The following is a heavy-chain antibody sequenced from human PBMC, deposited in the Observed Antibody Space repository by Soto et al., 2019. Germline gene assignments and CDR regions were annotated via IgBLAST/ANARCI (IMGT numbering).Heavy chain of an antibody. V-gene: IGHV1-18*01. CDR1: GYTFTSYG. J-gene: IGHJ5*02. D-gene: IGHD6-13*01. CDR2: ISAYNGNT. CDR3: ARDQSSSWRLENWFDP. Sequence: GASVKVSCKASGYTFTSYGISWVRQAPGQGLEWMGWISAYNGNTNYAQKLQGRVTMNTDTSTSTAYMELRSLRSDDTAVYYCARDQSSSWRLENWFDPWGQGTLVTVSS.